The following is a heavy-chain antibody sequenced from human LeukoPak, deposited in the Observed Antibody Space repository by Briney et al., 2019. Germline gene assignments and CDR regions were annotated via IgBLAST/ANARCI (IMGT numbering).Heavy chain of an antibody. CDR2: FDPEDGET. J-gene: IGHJ6*02. CDR3: ATLTFYSYGPNLPYYYGMDV. D-gene: IGHD5-18*01. V-gene: IGHV1-24*01. Sequence: ASVKVSCKVSGYTLTELSMHWVRQAPGKGLEWMGGFDPEDGETIYAQKFQGRVTMTEDTSTDTAYMELSSLRSEDTAVYYCATLTFYSYGPNLPYYYGMDVWGQGTTVTVSS. CDR1: GYTLTELS.